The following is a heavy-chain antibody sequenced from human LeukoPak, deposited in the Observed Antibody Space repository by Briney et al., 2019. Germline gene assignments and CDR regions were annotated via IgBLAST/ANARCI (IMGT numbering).Heavy chain of an antibody. CDR3: AKDLPLREHWRGYFDY. CDR1: GFTFSSHG. Sequence: QSGGSLRLSCAASGFTFSSHGMSWVRQAPGKGLEWVSTISGSGSTTDFADSVKGRFAISRDNSKNILYLQMNSLRAEDTAVYYCAKDLPLREHWRGYFDYWGQGTLVTVSS. V-gene: IGHV3-23*01. J-gene: IGHJ4*02. D-gene: IGHD1-26*01. CDR2: ISGSGSTT.